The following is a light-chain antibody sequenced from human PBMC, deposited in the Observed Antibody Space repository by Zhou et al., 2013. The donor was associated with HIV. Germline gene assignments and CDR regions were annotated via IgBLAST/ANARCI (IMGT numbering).Light chain of an antibody. J-gene: IGKJ4*01. Sequence: DIQMTQSPSSLSASVGDRVTITCQASQDISNYLNWYQQKPGKAPKLLIYDASNLETGVSSRFSGSGFGTNFNFIISNLQPEDIATYYCQQYDDAPLTFGGGTKVEIK. CDR3: QQYDDAPLT. CDR2: DAS. V-gene: IGKV1-33*01. CDR1: QDISNY.